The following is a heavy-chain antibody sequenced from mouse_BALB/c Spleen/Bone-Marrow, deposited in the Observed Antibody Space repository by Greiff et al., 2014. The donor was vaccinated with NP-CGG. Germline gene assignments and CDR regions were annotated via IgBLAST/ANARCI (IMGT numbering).Heavy chain of an antibody. CDR1: GFTFTDYF. CDR3: ASPYALDS. V-gene: IGHV7-3*02. J-gene: IGHJ4*01. Sequence: EVKLQESGGGLVQPGGSLRLSCATSGFTFTDYFMTWVRQPPGKALEWLGFIRNKANGYTTEHSASVKGRFTISRDNSQSILYLQMNTRRPEDSATYYGASPYALDSWGPGTSVTVSS. CDR2: IRNKANGYTT.